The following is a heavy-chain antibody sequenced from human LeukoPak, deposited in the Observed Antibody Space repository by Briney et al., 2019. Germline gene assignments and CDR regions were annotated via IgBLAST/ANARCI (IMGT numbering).Heavy chain of an antibody. J-gene: IGHJ4*02. CDR1: GGSFSGYY. CDR3: ARGRINYYGSGSYYYY. Sequence: SETLSLTCAVYGGSFSGYYWSWIRQPPGKGLEWIGEINHSGSTNYNPSLKSRVTISVDTSKNQFSLKLSSVTAADAAVYYCARGRINYYGSGSYYYYWGQGTLVTVSS. D-gene: IGHD3-10*01. CDR2: INHSGST. V-gene: IGHV4-34*01.